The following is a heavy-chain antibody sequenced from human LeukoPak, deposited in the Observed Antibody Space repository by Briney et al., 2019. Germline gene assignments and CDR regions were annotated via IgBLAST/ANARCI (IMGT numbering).Heavy chain of an antibody. V-gene: IGHV1-3*01. CDR2: INAGNGNT. Sequence: ASVKVSCKASGYTFTSYAMHWVRQAPGQRLEWMGWINAGNGNTKYSQKFQGRVTITRDTSASTAYMELSSLRSEDTAVYYCAREEYCSSTSCYLSPNYYFYGMDVWGQGTTVTVSS. J-gene: IGHJ6*02. CDR1: GYTFTSYA. D-gene: IGHD2-2*01. CDR3: AREEYCSSTSCYLSPNYYFYGMDV.